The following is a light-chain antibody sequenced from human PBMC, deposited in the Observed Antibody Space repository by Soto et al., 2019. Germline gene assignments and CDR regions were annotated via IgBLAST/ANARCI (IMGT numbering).Light chain of an antibody. V-gene: IGKV1-5*03. CDR3: QQYNSWLT. CDR2: KAS. Sequence: DIQMTQSPSSLSASVGDRVTITCRASQSISTYLNWYQQKPGKAPKLLIYKASTLQSGVPSRFSGSGSGTEFTLTISSLQPDDFATYYCQQYNSWLTFGGGTKVDIK. J-gene: IGKJ4*01. CDR1: QSISTY.